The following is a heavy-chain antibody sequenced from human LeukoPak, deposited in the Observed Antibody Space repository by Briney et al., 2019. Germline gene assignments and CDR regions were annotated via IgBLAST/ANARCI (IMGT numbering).Heavy chain of an antibody. D-gene: IGHD5-24*01. J-gene: IGHJ4*02. CDR1: GFTFSSYS. Sequence: GGSLRLSCAASGFTFSSYSMNWVRQAPGKGLEWVSSISSSSSYIYYADSVKGRFTISRDNAKNSLYLQMNSLRAEDTAVYYCAREERDGYSPFDYWGQGTLVTVSS. CDR2: ISSSSSYI. CDR3: AREERDGYSPFDY. V-gene: IGHV3-21*01.